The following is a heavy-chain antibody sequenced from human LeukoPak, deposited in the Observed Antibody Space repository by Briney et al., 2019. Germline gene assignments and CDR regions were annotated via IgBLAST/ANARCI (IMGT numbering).Heavy chain of an antibody. D-gene: IGHD6-13*01. CDR3: ARVRIGQQLDKYYYYAMDV. J-gene: IGHJ6*02. CDR2: MNPNSGGT. V-gene: IGHV1-2*02. CDR1: GYTFTDYF. Sequence: ASVKVSCKASGYTFTDYFLHWVRQAPGQGVEGMGWMNPNSGGTNYAQKFQGRVTMTTDTSISTAHMEVSRLRSDDTAVYYCARVRIGQQLDKYYYYAMDVWGQGTTVTVSS.